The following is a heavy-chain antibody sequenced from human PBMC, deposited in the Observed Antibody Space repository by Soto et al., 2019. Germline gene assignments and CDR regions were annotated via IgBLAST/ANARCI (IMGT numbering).Heavy chain of an antibody. CDR1: GGTLSSNY. Sequence: PSETLSLTCTVSGGTLSSNYWSWIRQPPGKGLEWVGYIDYSGSTNYNPTLMSRVTLSVDTSKNQFSLTLTSATAADAAVYYCARHWDFFHMDVWGKGTAVTVSS. CDR2: IDYSGST. D-gene: IGHD1-26*01. CDR3: ARHWDFFHMDV. J-gene: IGHJ6*03. V-gene: IGHV4-59*08.